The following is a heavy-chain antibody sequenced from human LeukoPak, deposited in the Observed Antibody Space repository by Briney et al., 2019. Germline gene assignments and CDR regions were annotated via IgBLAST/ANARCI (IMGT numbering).Heavy chain of an antibody. J-gene: IGHJ4*02. D-gene: IGHD3-22*01. CDR2: IKQDGSQK. V-gene: IGHV3-7*01. CDR3: ARGLHFRVYDSSDYYPY. CDR1: GFTFSRYW. Sequence: GGSLRLSCAASGFTFSRYWMSWVRQAPGKGLEWVANIKQDGSQKSYVDSVKGRFTISRDNANNLLYLQMNSLRAEDTAVYYCARGLHFRVYDSSDYYPYWGQGTLVTVSS.